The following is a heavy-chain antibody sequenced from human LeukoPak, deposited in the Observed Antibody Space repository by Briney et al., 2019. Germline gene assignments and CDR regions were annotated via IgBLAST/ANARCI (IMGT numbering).Heavy chain of an antibody. D-gene: IGHD3-9*01. CDR1: GGSVSSGNYF. J-gene: IGHJ4*02. V-gene: IGHV4-39*01. CDR2: INYIGST. Sequence: SETLSLTCSVSGGSVSSGNYFWGWIRQPPGKGLEWIGNINYIGSTAYNPSLKSRATMSVDTSKNQFSLKMTSVTAAGTAVYYCARLSKGRYFDYVFDYWGQGTLVTVSS. CDR3: ARLSKGRYFDYVFDY.